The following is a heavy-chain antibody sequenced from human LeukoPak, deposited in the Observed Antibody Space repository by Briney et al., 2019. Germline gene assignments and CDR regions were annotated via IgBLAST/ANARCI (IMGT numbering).Heavy chain of an antibody. CDR2: IYYSGST. CDR1: GFTFSSYE. Sequence: GSLRLSCAASGFTFSSYEMNWVRQPPGKGLEWIGSIYYSGSTYYNPSLKSRVTISVDTSKNQFSLSLSSVTAADTAVYYCAALSGYSGYDWFSHFDYWGQGTLVTVSS. CDR3: AALSGYSGYDWFSHFDY. V-gene: IGHV4-59*05. J-gene: IGHJ4*02. D-gene: IGHD5-12*01.